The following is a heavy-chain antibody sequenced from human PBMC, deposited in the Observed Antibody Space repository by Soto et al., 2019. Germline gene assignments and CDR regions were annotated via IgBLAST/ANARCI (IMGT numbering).Heavy chain of an antibody. J-gene: IGHJ4*02. Sequence: ESGGGVVQPGRSLRLSCAASGFTFSSYAMHWVRQAPGKGLEWVAVLSYDGSNQYFADSVKGRFTISSDNSKNTLYLQMNSLRGDDTAVYYCARDGSKAVAGLGGFDYWGQGTLVTVSS. CDR1: GFTFSSYA. CDR3: ARDGSKAVAGLGGFDY. D-gene: IGHD6-19*01. CDR2: LSYDGSNQ. V-gene: IGHV3-30-3*01.